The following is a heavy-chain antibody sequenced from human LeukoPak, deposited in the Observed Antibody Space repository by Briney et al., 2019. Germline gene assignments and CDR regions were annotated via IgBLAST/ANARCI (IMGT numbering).Heavy chain of an antibody. J-gene: IGHJ4*02. D-gene: IGHD2-2*01. CDR3: ARDRYPAAREFDY. CDR1: GITVTGYS. Sequence: PGGSLRLSCVASGITVTGYSMNWVRQAPGKGLEWVAVISYDGSNKYYADSVKGRFTISRDNSKNTLYLQMNNLRAEDTAIYYCARDRYPAAREFDYWGQGTLVTVSS. CDR2: ISYDGSNK. V-gene: IGHV3-30*03.